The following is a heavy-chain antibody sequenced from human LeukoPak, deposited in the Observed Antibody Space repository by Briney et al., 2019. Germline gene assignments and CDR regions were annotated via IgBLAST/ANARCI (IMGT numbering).Heavy chain of an antibody. Sequence: EASAKVSCKASGYTFTGYYMHWVRQAPGQGLEWMGWINPNSGGTNYAQKFQGRVTMTRDTSIGTAYMELSSLRSEDTAVYYCARGGLPAATSPYFDYWGQGTLVTVSS. J-gene: IGHJ4*02. CDR1: GYTFTGYY. D-gene: IGHD2-2*01. CDR2: INPNSGGT. CDR3: ARGGLPAATSPYFDY. V-gene: IGHV1-2*02.